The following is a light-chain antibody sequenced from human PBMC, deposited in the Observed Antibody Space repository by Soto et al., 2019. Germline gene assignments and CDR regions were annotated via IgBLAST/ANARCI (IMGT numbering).Light chain of an antibody. V-gene: IGLV3-1*01. CDR1: KLGDKY. CDR3: QAWDINTMV. CDR2: QDI. J-gene: IGLJ2*01. Sequence: SYELTQPPSVSVSPGQTASITCSGDKLGDKYASWYQQKPGQSPVLVIYQDIRRPSGIPERFSGSSSGNTATLTISGIQAMDEADYYCQAWDINTMVFGGGTKLTVL.